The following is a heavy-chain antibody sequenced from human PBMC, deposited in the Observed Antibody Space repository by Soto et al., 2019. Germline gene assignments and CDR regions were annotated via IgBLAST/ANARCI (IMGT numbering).Heavy chain of an antibody. V-gene: IGHV4-34*01. CDR1: GGSFSGYY. CDR2: INHSGST. D-gene: IGHD2-8*01. CDR3: ARGIRDCTNGVCHVYYYYYMDV. J-gene: IGHJ6*03. Sequence: SETLSLTCAVYGGSFSGYYWSWIRQPPGKGLEWIGEINHSGSTSYNPSLKSRVTISVDTSKNQFSLKLSSVTAADTAVYYCARGIRDCTNGVCHVYYYYYMDVWGKGTTVTVS.